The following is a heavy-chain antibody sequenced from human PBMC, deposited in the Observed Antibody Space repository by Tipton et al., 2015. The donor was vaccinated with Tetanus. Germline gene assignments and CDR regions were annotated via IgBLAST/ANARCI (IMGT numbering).Heavy chain of an antibody. CDR3: AISASGCSRGCRVGFEI. J-gene: IGHJ3*02. CDR1: GFIFGSYG. Sequence: SLRLSCAASGFIFGSYGMSWVRQAPGRGLEWVSTITGVEGNTHYADSVKGRFIISRDNTRNTLSLQMIHLTADDTAVYYCAISASGCSRGCRVGFEIWGHGTMVAGSS. D-gene: IGHD6-13*01. V-gene: IGHV3-23*01. CDR2: ITGVEGNT.